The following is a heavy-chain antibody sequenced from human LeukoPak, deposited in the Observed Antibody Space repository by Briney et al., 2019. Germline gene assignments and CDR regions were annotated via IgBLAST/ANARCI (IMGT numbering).Heavy chain of an antibody. CDR2: IYYGGST. V-gene: IGHV4-39*07. CDR1: GGSISTNSYY. Sequence: SETLSLTCTVSGGSISTNSYYWGWIRQPPGKGLKWIGSIYYGGSTYYNPSLKSRVTMSVDTSKNQFSLKLSSVTAADTAVYYCARDRMRPLQRGWYLGYDAFDIWGQGTMVTVSS. CDR3: ARDRMRPLQRGWYLGYDAFDI. D-gene: IGHD6-19*01. J-gene: IGHJ3*02.